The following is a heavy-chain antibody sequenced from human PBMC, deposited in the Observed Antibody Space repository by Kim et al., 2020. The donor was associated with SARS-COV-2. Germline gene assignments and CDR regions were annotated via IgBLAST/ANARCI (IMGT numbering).Heavy chain of an antibody. J-gene: IGHJ4*02. CDR1: GGSISSSNW. D-gene: IGHD2-15*01. V-gene: IGHV4-4*02. CDR3: ARDIRLGYCSGGSCYTPGHFDY. Sequence: SETLSLTCAVSGGSISSSNWWSWVRQPPGKGLEWIGEIYHSGSTNYNPSLKSRVTISVDKSKNQFSLKLSSVTAADTAVYYCARDIRLGYCSGGSCYTPGHFDYWGQGTLVTVSS. CDR2: IYHSGST.